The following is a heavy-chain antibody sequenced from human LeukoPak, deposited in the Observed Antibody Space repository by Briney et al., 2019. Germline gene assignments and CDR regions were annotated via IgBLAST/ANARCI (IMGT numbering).Heavy chain of an antibody. D-gene: IGHD3-10*02. Sequence: SETLSLTCAVYGGSFSGYYWSWIRQHPGKGLEWIGYIYYSGSTYYNPSLKSRVTISVDTSKNQFSLKLSSVTAADTAVYYCARATVMFGEFATWGQGTLVTVSS. J-gene: IGHJ5*02. CDR2: IYYSGST. CDR1: GGSFSGYY. CDR3: ARATVMFGEFAT. V-gene: IGHV4-31*11.